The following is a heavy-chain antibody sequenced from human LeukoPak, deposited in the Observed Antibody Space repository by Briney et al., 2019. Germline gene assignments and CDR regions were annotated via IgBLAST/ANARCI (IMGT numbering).Heavy chain of an antibody. CDR3: ARAAVGYSYDFGY. CDR1: GGSFSGYY. D-gene: IGHD5-18*01. Sequence: SETLSLTCAVSGGSFSGYYWTWIRQPPGEGLEWIGEINHSGSANYNPSLKSRVTISLDTSKNQFSLKLSSVTAADTAVYYCARAAVGYSYDFGYWGQGTLVTVSS. CDR2: INHSGSA. J-gene: IGHJ4*02. V-gene: IGHV4-34*01.